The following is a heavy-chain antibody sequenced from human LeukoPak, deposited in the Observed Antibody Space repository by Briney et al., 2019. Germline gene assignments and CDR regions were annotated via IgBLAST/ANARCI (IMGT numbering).Heavy chain of an antibody. J-gene: IGHJ4*02. V-gene: IGHV3-48*01. D-gene: IGHD6-13*01. CDR3: ATVGSSWDYDY. Sequence: PGGSLGLSCAASGFTFSSYSMNWVRQAPGKGLEWVSYFSSSSGTMYYADSVRGRFTISRDIAKNSLYLQMNSLRAEDTAVYYCATVGSSWDYDYWGQGTLVTVSS. CDR2: FSSSSGTM. CDR1: GFTFSSYS.